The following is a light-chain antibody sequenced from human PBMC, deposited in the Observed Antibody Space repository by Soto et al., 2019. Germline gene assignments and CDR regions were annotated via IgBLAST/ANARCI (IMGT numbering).Light chain of an antibody. CDR1: QSVSSY. Sequence: EIVLTQSPATLSLSPGERATLSCRASQSVSSYLAWYQQKPGQAPRLLIYAASNRATGIPARFSGGGSGTDFTLTISRLEPEDFAVYYCQQRFNWPRFTFGQGTKVDIK. V-gene: IGKV3-11*01. CDR3: QQRFNWPRFT. J-gene: IGKJ2*01. CDR2: AAS.